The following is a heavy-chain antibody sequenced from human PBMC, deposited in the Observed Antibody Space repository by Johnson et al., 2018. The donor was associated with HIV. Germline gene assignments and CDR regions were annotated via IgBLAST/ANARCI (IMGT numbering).Heavy chain of an antibody. CDR1: GFTFSSYG. CDR3: AKTIVVLTAAAFDI. Sequence: QVQLVESGGGVVQPGGSLRLSCAASGFTFSSYGMHWVRQAPGKGLEWVAFIRYDGSNKYYADSVKGRFTISRDNSKNTLYLQMNSLRAEDTAVYYCAKTIVVLTAAAFDICGQGTLVTVSS. V-gene: IGHV3-30*02. J-gene: IGHJ3*02. CDR2: IRYDGSNK. D-gene: IGHD2-21*02.